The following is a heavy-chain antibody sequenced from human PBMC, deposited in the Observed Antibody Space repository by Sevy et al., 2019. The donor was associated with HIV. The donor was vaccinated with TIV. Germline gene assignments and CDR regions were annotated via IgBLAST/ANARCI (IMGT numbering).Heavy chain of an antibody. J-gene: IGHJ4*02. CDR1: GYTFTGYY. Sequence: ASVKVSCKASGYTFTGYYMHWVRQAPGQGLEWMGWINPNSGGTNYAQKFQGRVTMTRDTSISTAYMELSRLRSDDTAVYYCARGSSGCYGGTRDFDYWGQGTLVTVSS. V-gene: IGHV1-2*02. CDR3: ARGSSGCYGGTRDFDY. D-gene: IGHD6-19*01. CDR2: INPNSGGT.